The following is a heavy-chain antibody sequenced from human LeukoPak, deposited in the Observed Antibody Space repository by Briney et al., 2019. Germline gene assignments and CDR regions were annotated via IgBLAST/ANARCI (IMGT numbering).Heavy chain of an antibody. Sequence: PGGSLRLSCAASGFTFSPYAMHWVRQAPGKGLQWVASISYDGSDKYYTDSVRGRFTISRDNSKIILYLQMNSLRGEDAAVYFCARGKQLVSDYWGQGTLVAVSS. J-gene: IGHJ4*02. CDR3: ARGKQLVSDY. V-gene: IGHV3-30*04. D-gene: IGHD6-6*01. CDR2: ISYDGSDK. CDR1: GFTFSPYA.